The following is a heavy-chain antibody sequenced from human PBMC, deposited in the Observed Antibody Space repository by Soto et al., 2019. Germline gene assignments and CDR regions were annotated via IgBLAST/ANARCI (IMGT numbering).Heavy chain of an antibody. CDR2: INHSGST. Sequence: SETLSLTCAVYGGSFSGYYWSWIRQPPGKGLEWIGEINHSGSTNYNPSFKSRVTISVDTSKNQFSLKLSSVTAADTAVYYCARDRITIFGVVRLGKNWFDPWGQGTLVTVSS. V-gene: IGHV4-34*01. CDR1: GGSFSGYY. D-gene: IGHD3-3*01. J-gene: IGHJ5*02. CDR3: ARDRITIFGVVRLGKNWFDP.